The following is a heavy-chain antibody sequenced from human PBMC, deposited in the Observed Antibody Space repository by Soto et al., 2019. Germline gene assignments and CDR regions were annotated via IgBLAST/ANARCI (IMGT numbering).Heavy chain of an antibody. J-gene: IGHJ5*02. CDR3: ARDRLVRGVMGINWFDP. CDR2: IYYSGST. D-gene: IGHD3-10*01. CDR1: GGSISSGGYY. Sequence: QVQLQESGPGLVKPSQTLSLTCTVSGGSISSGGYYWSWIRQHPGKGLEWIGYIYYSGSTYYNPYLKSRVTISVDTSKNQFSLKLSSVTAADTAVYYCARDRLVRGVMGINWFDPWGQGTLVTVSS. V-gene: IGHV4-31*03.